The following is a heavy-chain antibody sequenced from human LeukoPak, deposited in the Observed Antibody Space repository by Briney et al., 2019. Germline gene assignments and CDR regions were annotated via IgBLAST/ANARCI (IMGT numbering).Heavy chain of an antibody. CDR3: ARDAAGEFDR. Sequence: PGGSLRLSCAASGFTFTSYAMTWVRQAPGKGLEWVSGISNSGSSTYYADSVKGRFTISRDNSRNTLYLQMNSLRADDTAVHYCARDAAGEFDRWGQGTLVTVSS. CDR2: ISNSGSST. D-gene: IGHD3-9*01. J-gene: IGHJ4*02. V-gene: IGHV3-23*01. CDR1: GFTFTSYA.